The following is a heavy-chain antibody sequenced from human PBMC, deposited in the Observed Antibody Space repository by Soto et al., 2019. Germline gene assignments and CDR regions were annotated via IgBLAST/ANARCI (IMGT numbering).Heavy chain of an antibody. D-gene: IGHD6-19*01. V-gene: IGHV3-20*04. CDR1: GFTFDDYG. J-gene: IGHJ4*02. CDR3: ARDGRIAVAGYFDY. Sequence: GGSLRLSCAASGFTFDDYGMSWVRQAPGKGLEWVSGINWNGGSTGYADSVKGRFTISRDNAKNSLYLQMNSLRAEDTALYYCARDGRIAVAGYFDYWGQGTLVTVSS. CDR2: INWNGGST.